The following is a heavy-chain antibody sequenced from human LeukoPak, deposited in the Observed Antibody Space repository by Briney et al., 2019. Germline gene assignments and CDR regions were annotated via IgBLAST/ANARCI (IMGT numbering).Heavy chain of an antibody. J-gene: IGHJ4*02. CDR1: GFTFSDNS. Sequence: GGSLRLSCAASGFTFSDNSMNWVRQAPGKGLEWISYIGIDSGNTNYADSVKGRFTISGDKAKNSLYLQMNSLRVEDTAVYYCARDYKYAFDNWGQGTLVTVSS. D-gene: IGHD5-24*01. CDR2: IGIDSGNT. V-gene: IGHV3-48*01. CDR3: ARDYKYAFDN.